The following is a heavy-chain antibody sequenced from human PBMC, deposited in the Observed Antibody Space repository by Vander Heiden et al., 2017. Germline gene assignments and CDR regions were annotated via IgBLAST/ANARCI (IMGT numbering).Heavy chain of an antibody. CDR3: AKDISPYSSGWWGGYYFDY. Sequence: EVQLVESGGGLVQPGRSLRLSCAASGFTFDAYAIHGVRQAPGKGLEWVSGISWNSGSIGYADSVKGRFTISRDNAKNSLYLQMNSLRAEDTALYYCAKDISPYSSGWWGGYYFDYWGQGTLVTVSS. V-gene: IGHV3-9*01. D-gene: IGHD6-19*01. CDR1: GFTFDAYA. CDR2: ISWNSGSI. J-gene: IGHJ4*02.